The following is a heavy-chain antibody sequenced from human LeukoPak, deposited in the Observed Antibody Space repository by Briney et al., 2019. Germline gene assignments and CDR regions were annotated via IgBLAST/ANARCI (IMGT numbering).Heavy chain of an antibody. J-gene: IGHJ1*01. CDR1: GFTFRSYW. D-gene: IGHD3-22*01. CDR3: ARDTDSSGYYSEYFQH. V-gene: IGHV3-74*01. Sequence: PGGSLRLSCTASGFTFRSYWMHWVRQAPGKGLVWVSRINSDGSSRSYADSVKGRFTISRDNAKNTLYLQMNSLRAEDTAVYYCARDTDSSGYYSEYFQHWGQGTLVTVSS. CDR2: INSDGSSR.